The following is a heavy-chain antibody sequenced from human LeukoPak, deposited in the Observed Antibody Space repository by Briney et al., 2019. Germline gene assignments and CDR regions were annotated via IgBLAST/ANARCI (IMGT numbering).Heavy chain of an antibody. CDR2: ISGSSSTI. Sequence: PGGSLRLSCAASGFTFSSYTMNWVRQAPGKGLEWISYISGSSSTIYYADSVKGRFTISRDNVKNSLYLQMNSLRDEDTAVYYCARPRYCSGGSCFFDYWGQGTLVTVSS. J-gene: IGHJ4*02. V-gene: IGHV3-48*02. CDR3: ARPRYCSGGSCFFDY. CDR1: GFTFSSYT. D-gene: IGHD2-15*01.